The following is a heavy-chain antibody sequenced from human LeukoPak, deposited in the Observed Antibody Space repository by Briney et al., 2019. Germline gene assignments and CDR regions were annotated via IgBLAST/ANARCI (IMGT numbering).Heavy chain of an antibody. D-gene: IGHD3-9*01. CDR2: INHSGST. V-gene: IGHV4-34*01. J-gene: IGHJ5*02. Sequence: PSETLSLTCAVYGGSFSGYYWSWIRQPPGKGLGWIGEINHSGSTNYNPSLKSRVTISVDTSKNQFSLKLSSVTAADTAVYYCARHRTYYDILTGYYERWFDPWGQGTLVTVSS. CDR1: GGSFSGYY. CDR3: ARHRTYYDILTGYYERWFDP.